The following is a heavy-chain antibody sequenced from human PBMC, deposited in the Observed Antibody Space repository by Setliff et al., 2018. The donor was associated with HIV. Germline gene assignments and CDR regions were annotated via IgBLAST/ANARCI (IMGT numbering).Heavy chain of an antibody. D-gene: IGHD6-6*01. CDR2: INHSEST. V-gene: IGHV4-34*01. CDR1: GGSFSGYY. CDR3: ARPGGDIDSSSGYYFDY. Sequence: PSETLSLTCAVYGGSFSGYYWSWVRQPPGKGLEWIGEINHSESTNYNPSLKSRVTISVDTSKNQFSLKLSSVTAADTAVYYCARPGGDIDSSSGYYFDYWGQGTLVTVSS. J-gene: IGHJ4*02.